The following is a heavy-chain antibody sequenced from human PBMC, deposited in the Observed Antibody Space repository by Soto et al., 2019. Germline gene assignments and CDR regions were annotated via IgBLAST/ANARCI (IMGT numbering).Heavy chain of an antibody. J-gene: IGHJ6*02. D-gene: IGHD6-13*01. V-gene: IGHV3-11*06. CDR1: GFTFTDYY. CDR2: ISSSSRYT. Sequence: PGGSLRLSCAASGFTFTDYYMTWIRQAPGKGLEWVSYISSSSRYTYSADSVKGRFTISRDDAKNSLYLQMNSLRAEDTAVYYCARDSSIAAAGTNYYYGMDVWGQGTTVTVSS. CDR3: ARDSSIAAAGTNYYYGMDV.